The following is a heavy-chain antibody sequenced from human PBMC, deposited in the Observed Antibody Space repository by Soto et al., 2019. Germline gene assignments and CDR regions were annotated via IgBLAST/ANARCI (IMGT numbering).Heavy chain of an antibody. CDR3: ARYQLLMGPLDY. V-gene: IGHV3-30*03. D-gene: IGHD2-2*01. CDR2: ISYDGSNK. J-gene: IGHJ4*02. Sequence: QVQLVEAGGGVVQPGRSLRLSCAASGFTFSSYGMHWVRQAPGKGLAWVAVISYDGSNKYYADSVKGRFTISRDNSKNTLYLQMNSRGGEERAGDYCARYQLLMGPLDYWGQGTLVTVSS. CDR1: GFTFSSYG.